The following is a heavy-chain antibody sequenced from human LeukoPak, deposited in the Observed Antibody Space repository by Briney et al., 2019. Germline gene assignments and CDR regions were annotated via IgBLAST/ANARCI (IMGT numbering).Heavy chain of an antibody. J-gene: IGHJ4*02. V-gene: IGHV1-46*01. Sequence: ASVKVSCKASGYTFTSYYMHWVRQAPGQGLEWMGIINPSGGSTSYAQKFQGRVTMTKDTSTSTVYMELSSLRSEDTAVYYCARSYSYGSKGGPPDQGYWGQGTLVTVSS. D-gene: IGHD5-18*01. CDR3: ARSYSYGSKGGPPDQGY. CDR1: GYTFTSYY. CDR2: INPSGGST.